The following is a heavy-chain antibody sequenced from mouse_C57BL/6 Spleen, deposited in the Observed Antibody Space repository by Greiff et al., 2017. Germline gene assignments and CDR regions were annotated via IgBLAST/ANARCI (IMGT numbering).Heavy chain of an antibody. CDR1: GYTFTDYE. V-gene: IGHV1-15*01. CDR2: IDPETGGT. Sequence: VHLVESGAELVRPGASVTLSCKASGYTFTDYEMHWVKQTPVHGLEWIGAIDPETGGTAYNQKFKGKAILTADKSSSTAYMELRSLTSEDSAVYYCTRRIGGDYWGQGTTLTVSS. CDR3: TRRIGGDY. J-gene: IGHJ2*01.